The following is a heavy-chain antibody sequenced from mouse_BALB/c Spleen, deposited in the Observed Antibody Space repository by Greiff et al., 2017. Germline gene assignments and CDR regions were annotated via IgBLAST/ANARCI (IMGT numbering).Heavy chain of an antibody. CDR2: IDPSDSYT. V-gene: IGHV1S126*01. J-gene: IGHJ3*01. CDR3: ARSDGYYLPY. D-gene: IGHD2-3*01. Sequence: VQLQQPGAELVKPGASVKISCKASGYTFTSYWMNWVKQRPGQGLEWIGEIDPSDSYTNNNQKFKDKATLTVDKSSSTAYMQLSSLTSEDSAVYYCARSDGYYLPYWGQGTRVTVSA. CDR1: GYTFTSYW.